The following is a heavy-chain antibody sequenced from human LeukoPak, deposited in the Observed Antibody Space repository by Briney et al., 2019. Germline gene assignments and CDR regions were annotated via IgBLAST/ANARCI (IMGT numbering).Heavy chain of an antibody. CDR2: ISSSSSYI. Sequence: GGSLRLSCAASGFTFSSYNMNWVRQAPGKGLEWVSFISSSSSYIYYSDSVEGGFTISRENAKTSLFLQMNSLRAEDTAVYYCAGAVTSRGWFAPWGQGTLVTVSS. CDR3: AGAVTSRGWFAP. CDR1: GFTFSSYN. V-gene: IGHV3-21*01. J-gene: IGHJ5*02. D-gene: IGHD1-14*01.